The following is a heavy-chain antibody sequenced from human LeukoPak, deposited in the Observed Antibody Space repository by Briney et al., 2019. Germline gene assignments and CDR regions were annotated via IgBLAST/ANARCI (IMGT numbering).Heavy chain of an antibody. J-gene: IGHJ6*02. Sequence: SVRVSCKASGGTFSSYAISWVRQAPGQGLEWMGRIIPILGIANYAQKFQGRVTITADKSTSTAYMELSSLRSEDTAVYYCARDHGMDVWGQGTTVTVPS. CDR2: IIPILGIA. V-gene: IGHV1-69*04. CDR3: ARDHGMDV. CDR1: GGTFSSYA.